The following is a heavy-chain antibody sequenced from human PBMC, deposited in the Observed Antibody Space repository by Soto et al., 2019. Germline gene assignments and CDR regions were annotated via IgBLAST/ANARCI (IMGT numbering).Heavy chain of an antibody. D-gene: IGHD6-19*01. Sequence: SETLSLTCTVSGGSVSSSNFYWGWVRQSPGKGLEWIGSIYYSGSTYYNPSLESRVTISVDKSKHQFSLKVISVTAADTAVYYCSRVAVAGPFACLGHWGRGTPVNGSS. CDR2: IYYSGST. CDR3: SRVAVAGPFACLGH. J-gene: IGHJ6*01. V-gene: IGHV4-39*01. CDR1: GGSVSSSNFY.